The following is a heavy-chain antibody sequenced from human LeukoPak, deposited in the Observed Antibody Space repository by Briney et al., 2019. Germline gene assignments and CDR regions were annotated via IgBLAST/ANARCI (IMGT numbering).Heavy chain of an antibody. J-gene: IGHJ4*02. CDR1: GFTFSNAW. CDR3: TTVVVVAATLRDY. CDR2: IKSKTDGGTT. Sequence: GGSLRLSCAASGFTFSNAWMSWVRQAPGKGLEWVGRIKSKTDGGTTDYAAPVKGRFTISRDDSKNTLYLQMNSLKTEDTAVYYCTTVVVVAATLRDYWGQGTLVTVSS. D-gene: IGHD2-15*01. V-gene: IGHV3-15*01.